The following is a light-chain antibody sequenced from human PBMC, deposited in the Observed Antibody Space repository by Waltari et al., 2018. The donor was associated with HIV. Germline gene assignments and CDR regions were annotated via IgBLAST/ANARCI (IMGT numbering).Light chain of an antibody. J-gene: IGLJ2*01. V-gene: IGLV2-8*01. Sequence: QSALTQPPSASGSPGQSVTISCTGTSSDVGGYNYVSWYQQPPGKAPTLMIYEVSKRPSGVPESFSGYKSGNTASLTVSGLQAEDEADYYCSSYAGSNNFGVFGGGTKLTVL. CDR3: SSYAGSNNFGV. CDR1: SSDVGGYNY. CDR2: EVS.